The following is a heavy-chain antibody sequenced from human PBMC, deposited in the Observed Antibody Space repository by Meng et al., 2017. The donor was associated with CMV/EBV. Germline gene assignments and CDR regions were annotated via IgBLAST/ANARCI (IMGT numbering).Heavy chain of an antibody. J-gene: IGHJ4*02. D-gene: IGHD3-3*01. CDR1: GFTFSSYW. Sequence: GGSLRLSCAASGFTFSSYWMSWVRQAPGKGLEWVGRIRSKANSYATAYAASVKGRFTISRDDSKNTAYLQMNSLKTEDTAVYYCTRPTLWSGYYSGYWGQGTLVTVSS. V-gene: IGHV3-73*01. CDR2: IRSKANSYAT. CDR3: TRPTLWSGYYSGY.